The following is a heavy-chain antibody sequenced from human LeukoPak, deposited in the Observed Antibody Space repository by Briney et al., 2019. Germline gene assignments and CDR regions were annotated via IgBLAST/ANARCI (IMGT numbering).Heavy chain of an antibody. J-gene: IGHJ5*01. V-gene: IGHV3-64*01. CDR2: ISRNGDST. Sequence: GGSLRLSCVGSGFTFSGFGMRWVRQAPGKGLEHVSAISRNGDSTYYASSVKGRFTISRDDSKNTVYLRMGSLRTEDMGVYYCAREGGDSWGQGTLVTVSS. CDR1: GFTFSGFG. D-gene: IGHD3-16*01. CDR3: AREGGDS.